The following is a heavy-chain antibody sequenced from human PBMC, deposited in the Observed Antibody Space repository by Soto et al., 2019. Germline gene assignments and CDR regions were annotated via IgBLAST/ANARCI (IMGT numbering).Heavy chain of an antibody. D-gene: IGHD3-10*01. V-gene: IGHV3-23*01. CDR1: GFTFSSYA. CDR3: AKYYYGSGSHFDY. CDR2: ISGSGGST. Sequence: EVQLLESGGGLVQPGGSLRLSCAASGFTFSSYAMSWVRQAPGKGLEWVSAISGSGGSTYYADSVKGRFTISRDNSKNTLYMQMNSLRAEDTAVYYCAKYYYGSGSHFDYWGQGTLVTVSS. J-gene: IGHJ4*02.